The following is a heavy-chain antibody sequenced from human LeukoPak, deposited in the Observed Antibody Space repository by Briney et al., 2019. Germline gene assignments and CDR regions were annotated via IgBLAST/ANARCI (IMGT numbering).Heavy chain of an antibody. D-gene: IGHD3-3*01. V-gene: IGHV3-30*04. CDR3: AREKVSFGWTGYVHDYFDY. CDR2: ISYDGSNK. J-gene: IGHJ4*02. Sequence: GGSLRLSCAASGFTFSSYAMHWVRQAPGKGLEWVAVISYDGSNKYYADSVKGRFTISRDNSKNTLYLQMNSLRAEDTAVYYCAREKVSFGWTGYVHDYFDYWGQGTLVTVSS. CDR1: GFTFSSYA.